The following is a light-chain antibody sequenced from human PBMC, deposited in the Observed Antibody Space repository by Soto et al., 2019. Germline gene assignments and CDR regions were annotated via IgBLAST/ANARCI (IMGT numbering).Light chain of an antibody. J-gene: IGKJ4*01. CDR1: QDISKN. CDR3: QQTKGFQLT. CDR2: AAS. Sequence: SQDISKNLAWYQQIPGKAPKLLIFAASTLQSGVPSRFSASGSGTYFILTVGGLQPEDAATYYRQQTKGFQLTLGGGTKVDIK. V-gene: IGKV1-12*01.